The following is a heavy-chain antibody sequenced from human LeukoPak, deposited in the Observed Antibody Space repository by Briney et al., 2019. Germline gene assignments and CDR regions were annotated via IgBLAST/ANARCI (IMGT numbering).Heavy chain of an antibody. Sequence: GGSLRLSCAASGFTFSSYAISWVRQAPGQGLEWMGGIIPIFGTANYAQKFQGRVTITADESTSTAYMELSSLRSEDTAVYYCARDRDSGYDLGFDYWGQGTLVTVSS. V-gene: IGHV1-69*01. CDR1: GFTFSSYA. J-gene: IGHJ4*02. D-gene: IGHD5-12*01. CDR3: ARDRDSGYDLGFDY. CDR2: IIPIFGTA.